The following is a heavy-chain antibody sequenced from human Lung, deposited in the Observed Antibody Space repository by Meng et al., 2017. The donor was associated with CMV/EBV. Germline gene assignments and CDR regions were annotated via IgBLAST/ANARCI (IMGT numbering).Heavy chain of an antibody. Sequence: GGSLRLXXAASGFSFSSYSLNWVRQAPGKGLEWVSSISSTSNYIYYADSVEGRFSISRDNAKNSVHLQMNSLRADDSAVYYCARDEPPIGSGGPTRYFQPWGQSTLVTVSS. D-gene: IGHD6-13*01. CDR3: ARDEPPIGSGGPTRYFQP. J-gene: IGHJ1*01. V-gene: IGHV3-21*01. CDR1: GFSFSSYS. CDR2: ISSTSNYI.